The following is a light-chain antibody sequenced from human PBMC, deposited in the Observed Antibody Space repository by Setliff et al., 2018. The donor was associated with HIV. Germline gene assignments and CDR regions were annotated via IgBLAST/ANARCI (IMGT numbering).Light chain of an antibody. V-gene: IGLV1-47*01. J-gene: IGLJ2*01. CDR1: SSNIGSNY. CDR3: AAWDDSLSGVV. Sequence: VLTQPPSASGTPGQRVTISCSGSSSNIGSNYVYWYQQLPGTAPKPLIYRNNQRPSGVPDRFSGSKSGTSASLAISGLRSEDEADYYCAAWDDSLSGVVFGGGTKVTVL. CDR2: RNN.